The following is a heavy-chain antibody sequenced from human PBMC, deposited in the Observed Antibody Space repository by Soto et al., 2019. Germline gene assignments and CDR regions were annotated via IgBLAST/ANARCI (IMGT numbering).Heavy chain of an antibody. J-gene: IGHJ5*02. D-gene: IGHD3-16*01. V-gene: IGHV4-59*08. CDR3: ARLRGKNWFDP. CDR2: IYYSGST. Sequence: SETLSLTCTFSGGSISSYYWSWIRQPPGKGLEWIGYIYYSGSTNYNPSLKSRVTISVDTSKNQFSLKLSSVTAADTAVYYCARLRGKNWFDPWGQGTLVTVSS. CDR1: GGSISSYY.